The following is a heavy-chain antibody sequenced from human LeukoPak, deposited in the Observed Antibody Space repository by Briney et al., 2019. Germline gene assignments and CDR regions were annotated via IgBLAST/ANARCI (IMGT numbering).Heavy chain of an antibody. Sequence: SETLSLTCTVSGGSISSYYWSWIRQPPGKGLEWIGYIYYSGSTNYNPSLKSRVTISVDTSKNQFSLKLSSVTAADTAVYYCARHYDKEGTNSAEWFDPWGQGTLVTVSS. V-gene: IGHV4-59*08. CDR3: ARHYDKEGTNSAEWFDP. CDR1: GGSISSYY. J-gene: IGHJ5*02. D-gene: IGHD3-16*01. CDR2: IYYSGST.